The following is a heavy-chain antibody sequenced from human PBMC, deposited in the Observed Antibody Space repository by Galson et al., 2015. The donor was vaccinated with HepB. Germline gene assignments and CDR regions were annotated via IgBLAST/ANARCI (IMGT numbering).Heavy chain of an antibody. CDR1: GFTFSSYG. D-gene: IGHD5-12*01. V-gene: IGHV3-30*18. CDR3: AKEARGYSGYDFFDY. Sequence: SLRLSCAASGFTFSSYGMHWVHQAPGKGLEWVAVISYDGSNKYYADSVKGRFTISRDNSKNTLYLQMNSLRAEDTAVYYCAKEARGYSGYDFFDYWGQGTLVTVSS. J-gene: IGHJ4*02. CDR2: ISYDGSNK.